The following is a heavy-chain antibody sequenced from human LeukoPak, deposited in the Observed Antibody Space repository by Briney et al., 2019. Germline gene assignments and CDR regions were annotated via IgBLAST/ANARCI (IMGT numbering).Heavy chain of an antibody. J-gene: IGHJ6*03. V-gene: IGHV4-34*01. Sequence: PSETLSLTCAVYGGSFSGYYWSWIRQPPGKGLEWIGEINHSGSTNYNPSLKSRLTISVDTSKNQFSLKLSSVTAADTAAYYCARAGGYYYMDVWGKGTTVTVSS. CDR1: GGSFSGYY. CDR2: INHSGST. CDR3: ARAGGYYYMDV. D-gene: IGHD3-10*01.